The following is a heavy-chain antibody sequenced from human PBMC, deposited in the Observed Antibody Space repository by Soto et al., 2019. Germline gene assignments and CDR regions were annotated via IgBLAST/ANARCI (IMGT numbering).Heavy chain of an antibody. J-gene: IGHJ4*02. CDR3: ARDRCTNVVCYAPSDF. CDR2: ISPSGHST. Sequence: GGSLRLSCAASGFTFNNYAMHWVRQAPGKGLEFVSAISPSGHSTYYANSVKGRFTISRDNSKNTLYLQMDSLRVEDMALYHCARDRCTNVVCYAPSDFWGQGTLVTVSS. CDR1: GFTFNNYA. D-gene: IGHD2-8*01. V-gene: IGHV3-64*01.